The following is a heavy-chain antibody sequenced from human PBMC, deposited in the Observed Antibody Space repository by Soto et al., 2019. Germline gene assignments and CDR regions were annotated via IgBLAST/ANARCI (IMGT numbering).Heavy chain of an antibody. V-gene: IGHV1-3*01. D-gene: IGHD3-10*01. Sequence: QVQLVQSGAEVKKPGASVKVSCKASGYTFTSYAMHWVRQAPGQRLEWMGWINAGNGNTKYSQKFQGRVTITRDTSASTAYMELSSLRSEDTAAYYCARERITMVRGRSWFDPWGQGTLVTVSS. J-gene: IGHJ5*02. CDR2: INAGNGNT. CDR3: ARERITMVRGRSWFDP. CDR1: GYTFTSYA.